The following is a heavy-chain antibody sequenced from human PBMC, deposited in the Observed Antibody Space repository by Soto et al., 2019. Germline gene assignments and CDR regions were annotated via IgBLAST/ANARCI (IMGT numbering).Heavy chain of an antibody. CDR1: GGSFSGYY. D-gene: IGHD2-2*01. CDR2: INHSGST. J-gene: IGHJ6*03. Sequence: SETLSLTCAVYGGSFSGYYWSWIRQPPGKGLEWIGEINHSGSTNYNPSFKSRVTITVDTSKNQFSLKLSSVTAADTAVYYCARGLGVVVPAAHEPYYYYMDVWGKGTTVTVSS. CDR3: ARGLGVVVPAAHEPYYYYMDV. V-gene: IGHV4-34*01.